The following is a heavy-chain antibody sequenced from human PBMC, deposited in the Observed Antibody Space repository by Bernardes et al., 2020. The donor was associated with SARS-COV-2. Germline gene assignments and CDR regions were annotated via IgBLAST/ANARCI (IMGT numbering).Heavy chain of an antibody. Sequence: GGSLRLSCAASGFTFSSYGMSWVRQAPGKGLEWVSSISNTGENTHYADSVQGRLTISRDNSRNTLYLQMNNLRVEDTALYRCATEDGEWLESWGQGTLVTVSS. CDR1: GFTFSSYG. J-gene: IGHJ5*01. CDR2: ISNTGENT. V-gene: IGHV3-23*01. D-gene: IGHD4-17*01. CDR3: ATEDGEWLES.